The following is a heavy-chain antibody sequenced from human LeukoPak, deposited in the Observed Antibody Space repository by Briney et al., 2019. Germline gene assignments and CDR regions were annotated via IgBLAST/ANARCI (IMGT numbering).Heavy chain of an antibody. V-gene: IGHV1-2*02. CDR3: ARAEYGDHEQASYN. J-gene: IGHJ4*02. D-gene: IGHD4-17*01. Sequence: ASVKVSCKASGYTFTGYYMHWVRQAPGHGLEWMGWINPNSGGTNYAQKFQGRVTMTRDTSISTAYMELSRLRSDDTAVYYCARAEYGDHEQASYNWGQGTLVTVSS. CDR1: GYTFTGYY. CDR2: INPNSGGT.